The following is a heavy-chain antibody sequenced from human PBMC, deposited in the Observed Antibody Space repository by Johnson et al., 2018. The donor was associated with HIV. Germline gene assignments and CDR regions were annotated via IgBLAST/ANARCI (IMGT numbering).Heavy chain of an antibody. D-gene: IGHD6-13*01. CDR2: IRSKAYDGAT. Sequence: VQLLGSGGGLVQPGRSLRLSCTASGFTFVDYAMSWFRQAPGQGLEWVGFIRSKAYDGATEYAASVKGRFTISRDDSKSIAYLQMNSLKTEDTDGCYCSRGVYSSSWDRWDDAFDIWGQGTMVTVSS. CDR1: GFTFVDYA. J-gene: IGHJ3*02. CDR3: SRGVYSSSWDRWDDAFDI. V-gene: IGHV3-49*03.